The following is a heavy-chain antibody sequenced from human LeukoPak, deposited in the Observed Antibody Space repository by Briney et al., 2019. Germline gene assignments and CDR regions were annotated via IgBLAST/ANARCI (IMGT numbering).Heavy chain of an antibody. Sequence: PGRSLRLSCAASGFTFSSYAMHWVRQAPGKGLEWVAVISYDGSNKYYADSVKGRFTISRENSKNTLYLQMNSLRAEDTAVYYCARDYGQWLVPIHDYWGQGTLVTVSS. CDR2: ISYDGSNK. D-gene: IGHD6-19*01. V-gene: IGHV3-30-3*01. CDR3: ARDYGQWLVPIHDY. CDR1: GFTFSSYA. J-gene: IGHJ4*02.